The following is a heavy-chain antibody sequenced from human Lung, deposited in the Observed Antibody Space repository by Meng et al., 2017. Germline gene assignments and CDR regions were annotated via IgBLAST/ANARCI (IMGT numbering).Heavy chain of an antibody. CDR3: ARGPTTMAHDFDY. CDR2: INHSGST. CDR1: GGSFSDYY. J-gene: IGHJ4*02. V-gene: IGHV4-34*01. Sequence: QWRLQQWGHGLLKPSETRSLTCVVSGGSFSDYYWSWIRQPPGKGLEWIGEINHSGSTNYNPSLESRATISVDTSQNNLSLKLSSVTAADSAVYYCARGPTTMAHDFDYWGQGTLVTVSS. D-gene: IGHD4-11*01.